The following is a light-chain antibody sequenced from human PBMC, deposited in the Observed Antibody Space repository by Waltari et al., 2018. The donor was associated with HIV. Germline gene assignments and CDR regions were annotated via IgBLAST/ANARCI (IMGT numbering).Light chain of an antibody. CDR1: SGSVSTSYY. Sequence: QTVVTQEPSFSVSPGGTVTLTCGLSSGSVSTSYYPSWYQQTPGQAPPTLIYSTNTRPSGVPDRFSGSILGNKAALTITGAQADDESDYYCVLYMGSGIWVFGGGTKLTVL. CDR2: STN. V-gene: IGLV8-61*01. CDR3: VLYMGSGIWV. J-gene: IGLJ3*02.